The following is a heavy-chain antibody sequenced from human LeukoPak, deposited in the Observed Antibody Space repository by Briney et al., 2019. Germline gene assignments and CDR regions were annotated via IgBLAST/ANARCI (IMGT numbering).Heavy chain of an antibody. V-gene: IGHV1-2*02. CDR1: GYTFTSYG. J-gene: IGHJ4*02. CDR2: INPNSGGT. Sequence: ASVKVSCKASGYTFTSYGISWVRQAPGQGLEWMGWINPNSGGTNYAQKFQGRVTMTRDTSISTAYMELSRLRSDDTAVYYCARIPNCSGGSCYVVYFDYWGQGTLVTVSS. D-gene: IGHD2-15*01. CDR3: ARIPNCSGGSCYVVYFDY.